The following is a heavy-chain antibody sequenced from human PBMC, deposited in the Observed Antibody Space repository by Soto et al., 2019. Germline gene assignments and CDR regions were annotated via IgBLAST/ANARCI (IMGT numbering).Heavy chain of an antibody. D-gene: IGHD2-15*01. CDR1: GFTFSSYA. V-gene: IGHV3-21*01. CDR3: ARCQTYSNAFDI. J-gene: IGHJ3*02. CDR2: ISSSSSYI. Sequence: GGALRLSCAASGFTFSSYAMSWVLQAPGKGLEWVSSISSSSSYIYYADSVKGRFTISRDNAKNSLYLQMNSLRAEDTAVYYCARCQTYSNAFDIWGQGTMVTVSS.